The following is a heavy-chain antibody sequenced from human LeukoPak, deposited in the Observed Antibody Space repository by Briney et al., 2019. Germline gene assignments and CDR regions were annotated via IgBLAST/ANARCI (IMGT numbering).Heavy chain of an antibody. J-gene: IGHJ4*02. CDR2: MNPNSGNT. CDR1: GYTFTSYD. D-gene: IGHD3-22*01. Sequence: ASVKVSCKASGYTFTSYDINWVRQATGQGLEWMGWMNPNSGNTGYAQKFQGRVTMTRNTSISTAYMELSSLRSEDTAVYYCAREWGDSSGYALGYWGQGTLVTVSS. CDR3: AREWGDSSGYALGY. V-gene: IGHV1-8*01.